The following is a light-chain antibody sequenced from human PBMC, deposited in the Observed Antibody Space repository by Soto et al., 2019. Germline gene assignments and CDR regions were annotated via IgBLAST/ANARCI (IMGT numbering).Light chain of an antibody. CDR1: QSISSW. CDR2: EAS. Sequence: DIQMTQSPSTLSASVGDRVAITFRASQSISSWLAWYQQKPGKAPKLLMYEASTLENGVPSRFSGSGSGTEFTLTISSLQPDDFATYYCQQYHVYWTFGQGTKVDNK. V-gene: IGKV1-5*03. J-gene: IGKJ1*01. CDR3: QQYHVYWT.